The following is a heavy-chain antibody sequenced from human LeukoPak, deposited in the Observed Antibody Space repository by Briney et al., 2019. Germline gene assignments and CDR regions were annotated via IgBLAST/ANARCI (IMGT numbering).Heavy chain of an antibody. Sequence: GGSLRLSCAASGFTFSSYGMHWVRQAPGKGLEWVAVIWYDGSNKYYADSVKGRFTISRDNSKNTLYLQTNSLRAEDTAVYYCARDNYYGSGEDWFDPWGQGTLVTVSS. CDR1: GFTFSSYG. V-gene: IGHV3-33*01. D-gene: IGHD3-10*01. CDR3: ARDNYYGSGEDWFDP. CDR2: IWYDGSNK. J-gene: IGHJ5*02.